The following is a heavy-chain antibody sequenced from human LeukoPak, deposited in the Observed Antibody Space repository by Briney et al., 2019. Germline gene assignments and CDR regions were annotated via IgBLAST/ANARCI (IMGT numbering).Heavy chain of an antibody. CDR3: AREPEGASFDY. V-gene: IGHV1-69*04. CDR1: GGTFSSYA. CDR2: IIPIFGIA. Sequence: SVKVSCKASGGTFSSYAISWVRQAPGQGLEWMGRIIPIFGIANYAQKFQGRVTITADKSTSTAYMELSSLRSEDTAVYYCAREPEGASFDYWGQGTLVTVSS. J-gene: IGHJ4*02. D-gene: IGHD3-16*01.